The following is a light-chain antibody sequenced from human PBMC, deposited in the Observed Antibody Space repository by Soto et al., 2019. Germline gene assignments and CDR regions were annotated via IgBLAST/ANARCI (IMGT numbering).Light chain of an antibody. V-gene: IGKV3-11*01. J-gene: IGKJ2*01. CDR2: DAS. CDR3: KQYYSWPYI. Sequence: EIVLTQSPATLSLSPGEKNTLSCRASQSVSSSLAWYQQKPGQAPRLLIYDASNRAAGVPARFSGSGSGTDFTLTISSLEPEDFAVYYCKQYYSWPYIFCQGTKVDIK. CDR1: QSVSSS.